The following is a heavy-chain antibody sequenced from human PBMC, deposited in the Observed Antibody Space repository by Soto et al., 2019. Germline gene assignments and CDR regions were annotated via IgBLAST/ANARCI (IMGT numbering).Heavy chain of an antibody. CDR3: AKGGTIAASGDY. D-gene: IGHD6-6*01. CDR1: GFTFSSYG. V-gene: IGHV3-30*18. CDR2: ISYDGSNK. Sequence: PGGSLRLSCAASGFTFSSYGMHWVRQAPGKGLEWVAVISYDGSNKYYADSVKGRFTISRGNSKNTLYLQMNSLRAEDTAVYYCAKGGTIAASGDYWGQGTLVTVSS. J-gene: IGHJ4*02.